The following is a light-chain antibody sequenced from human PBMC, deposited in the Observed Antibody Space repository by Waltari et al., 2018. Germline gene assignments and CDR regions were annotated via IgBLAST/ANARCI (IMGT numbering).Light chain of an antibody. CDR2: DVT. CDR3: CSFARSSTLV. J-gene: IGLJ2*01. CDR1: SSAVGYYNY. Sequence: QSALTQPRSVSGSPGQSVTISCTGTSSAVGYYNYGSWYQQHPGKPPKLMIYDVTKRPSGVPDRFSGSNSGNTASLTVSGLQAEDEADYYCCSFARSSTLVFGGGTKLTVL. V-gene: IGLV2-11*01.